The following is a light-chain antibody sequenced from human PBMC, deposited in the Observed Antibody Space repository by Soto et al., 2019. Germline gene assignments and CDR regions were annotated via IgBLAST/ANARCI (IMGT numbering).Light chain of an antibody. CDR3: QHYGSSWT. Sequence: EIVLTQSPGTLSLSPGERATLSCRASQSVSSSYLAWYQQKPGQAPRLLIYGASSRATGIPDRFSGSGSGTDFTLTISRLEPEDSAAYYCQHYGSSWTFGQGTKVDIK. CDR1: QSVSSSY. V-gene: IGKV3-20*01. J-gene: IGKJ1*01. CDR2: GAS.